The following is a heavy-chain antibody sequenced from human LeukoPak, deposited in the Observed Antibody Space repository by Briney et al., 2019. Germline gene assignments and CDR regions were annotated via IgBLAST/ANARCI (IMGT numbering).Heavy chain of an antibody. CDR3: ARDHYGDYPFAFDY. V-gene: IGHV4-59*01. CDR1: GGSISSYY. CDR2: IYYSGST. J-gene: IGHJ4*02. Sequence: PSETLSLTCTVSGGSISSYYWSWIRQPPGKGLEWIGYIYYSGSTNYNPSLKSRVTISVDTSKNQFSLKLSSVTAADTAAYYCARDHYGDYPFAFDYWGQGTLVTVSS. D-gene: IGHD4-17*01.